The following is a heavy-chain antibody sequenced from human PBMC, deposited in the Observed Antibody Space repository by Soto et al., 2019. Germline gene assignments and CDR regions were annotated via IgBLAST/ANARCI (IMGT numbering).Heavy chain of an antibody. J-gene: IGHJ4*02. CDR1: GGSISSYY. V-gene: IGHV4-59*01. D-gene: IGHD2-15*01. Sequence: SSETLSLTCTVSGGSISSYYWSWIRQPPGKGLEWIGYIYYSGSTNYNPSLKSRVTISVDTSKNQFSLKLSSVTAADTAVYYCARVSRCSGGSCYPNFDYWGQGTLVTVPQ. CDR2: IYYSGST. CDR3: ARVSRCSGGSCYPNFDY.